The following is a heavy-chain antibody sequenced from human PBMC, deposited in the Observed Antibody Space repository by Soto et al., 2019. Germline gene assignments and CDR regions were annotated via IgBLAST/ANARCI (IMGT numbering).Heavy chain of an antibody. CDR3: AKEYSSGWYYFDY. CDR2: ISGSDGST. CDR1: GFTFSSYA. V-gene: IGHV3-23*01. Sequence: PGGSLRLSCAASGFTFSSYAMSWVRQAPGKGLEWVLTISGSDGSTYYADSVKGRFTISRDNSKNTLYLQMNSLRAEDTAVYYCAKEYSSGWYYFDYWGQGTLVTVSS. J-gene: IGHJ4*02. D-gene: IGHD6-19*01.